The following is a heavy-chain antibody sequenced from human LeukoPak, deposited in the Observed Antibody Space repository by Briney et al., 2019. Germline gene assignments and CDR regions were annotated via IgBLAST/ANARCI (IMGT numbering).Heavy chain of an antibody. CDR3: AREELGIGSWFDP. CDR1: GGTFSSYA. CDR2: IIPIFGTA. V-gene: IGHV1-69*13. Sequence: GASVKVSCKASGGTFSSYAISWVRQAPGQGLEWMGGIIPIFGTANYAQKFQGRVTITADESTSTAYMELSSLRSEDTAVYYCAREELGIGSWFDPWGQGTLSPSPQ. J-gene: IGHJ5*02. D-gene: IGHD7-27*01.